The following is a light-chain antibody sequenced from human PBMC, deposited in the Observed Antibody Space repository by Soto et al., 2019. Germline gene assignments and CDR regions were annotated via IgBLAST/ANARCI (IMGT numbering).Light chain of an antibody. V-gene: IGKV3-15*01. CDR2: GAS. Sequence: IVMTQSPATLSVSPGERANLSCRASQSVGTKLAWYQQTPGQAPRLLIYGASNRATGVPARISGSVSGTEFTLTIASLQSEDVAVYYCQQYYTTPLTFGGGTNVEIK. CDR1: QSVGTK. J-gene: IGKJ4*01. CDR3: QQYYTTPLT.